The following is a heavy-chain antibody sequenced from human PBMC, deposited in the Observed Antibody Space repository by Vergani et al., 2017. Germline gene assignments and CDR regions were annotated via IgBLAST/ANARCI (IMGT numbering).Heavy chain of an antibody. V-gene: IGHV4-39*01. CDR2: VYYSGTT. Sequence: QLQLQESGPGLVKPSETLSLTCTVSGGSIRTSSYYWGWIRQPPGKGLEWIGSVYYSGTTYYNPSLKGRVTTSVDTSKNQFSLKLSSVTAADTAVYYCVRHCPGHFDYWGQGTLVTVSS. CDR1: GGSIRTSSYY. J-gene: IGHJ4*02. D-gene: IGHD7-27*01. CDR3: VRHCPGHFDY.